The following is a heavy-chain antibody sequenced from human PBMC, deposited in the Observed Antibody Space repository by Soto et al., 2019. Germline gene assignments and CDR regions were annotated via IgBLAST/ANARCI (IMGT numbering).Heavy chain of an antibody. CDR3: ARLVTATRNYYYGMDV. D-gene: IGHD1-20*01. Sequence: PGGSLRLSCAASGFTFRDYYMTRIRQAPGKGLEWLSYISSSGSTIYYADSVKGRFTISRDNAKNSLFLQMNSLRAEDTAVYYCARLVTATRNYYYGMDVWGQGTTVTVSS. CDR1: GFTFRDYY. J-gene: IGHJ6*02. CDR2: ISSSGSTI. V-gene: IGHV3-11*01.